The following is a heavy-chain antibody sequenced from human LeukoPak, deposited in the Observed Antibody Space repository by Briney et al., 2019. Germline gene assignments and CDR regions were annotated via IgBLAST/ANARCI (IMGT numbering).Heavy chain of an antibody. CDR2: IGKDGSEK. CDR1: GFAFPNYW. Sequence: PGGSLRLSCAASGFAFPNYWMVWVRQAPGKGLEWVASIGKDGSEKSYVDSVKGRFTISRDNARNSLYLQMSSLRVEDTAVYYCTRDIVYLQLEYWGQGALVTASS. D-gene: IGHD2-15*01. CDR3: TRDIVYLQLEY. J-gene: IGHJ4*02. V-gene: IGHV3-7*01.